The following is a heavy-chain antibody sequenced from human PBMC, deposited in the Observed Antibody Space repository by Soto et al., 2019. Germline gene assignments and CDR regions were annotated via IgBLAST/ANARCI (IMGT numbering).Heavy chain of an antibody. J-gene: IGHJ6*02. V-gene: IGHV1-69*01. D-gene: IGHD2-15*01. CDR2: VIPIFGTA. CDR1: GGTFSSYA. Sequence: QVQLVQSGAEVKKPGSSVKVSGKASGGTFSSYAISWVRQAPGQGLEWMGGVIPIFGTANYAQKFQGRVTITADESTSTAYMELSSLRSEDTAVYYCARDSPDCSGGSCYSDYYYGMDVWGQGTTVTVSS. CDR3: ARDSPDCSGGSCYSDYYYGMDV.